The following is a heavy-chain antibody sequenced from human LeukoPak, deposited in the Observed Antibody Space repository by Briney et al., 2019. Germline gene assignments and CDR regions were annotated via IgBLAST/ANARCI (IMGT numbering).Heavy chain of an antibody. Sequence: PSETLSLTCTVSGGSISSYYWSWIRQPPGKGLEWIGYIYYSGSTNYNPSLKSRVTISVDTSENHFSLQLSSVTAADTAAYYCARGEYDDILNGYYRFDYWGQGTVVTVSS. CDR3: ARGEYDDILNGYYRFDY. V-gene: IGHV4-59*12. CDR2: IYYSGST. CDR1: GGSISSYY. D-gene: IGHD3-9*01. J-gene: IGHJ4*02.